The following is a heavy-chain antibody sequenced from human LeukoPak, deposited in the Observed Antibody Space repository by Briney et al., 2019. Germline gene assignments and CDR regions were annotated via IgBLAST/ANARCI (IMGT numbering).Heavy chain of an antibody. CDR3: STTMVRGPIDY. Sequence: PGGSLRLSCAASGFTFSNAWMTWVRQAPGKGLEWVGRIKSKTDGGATDYAAPVKGRFTISRDDSKNTLYLQMNSLKTEDTAVYYCSTTMVRGPIDYWGQGTLVTVSS. J-gene: IGHJ4*02. CDR2: IKSKTDGGAT. D-gene: IGHD3-10*01. V-gene: IGHV3-15*01. CDR1: GFTFSNAW.